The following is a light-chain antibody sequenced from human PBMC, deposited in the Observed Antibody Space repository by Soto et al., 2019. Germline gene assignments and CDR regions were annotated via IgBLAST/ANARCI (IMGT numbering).Light chain of an antibody. V-gene: IGKV3D-15*01. CDR1: QSVGTS. J-gene: IGKJ1*01. Sequence: EIVLTQSPVTLSLSPGERGTLSCRASQSVGTSLAWYQQKPGQAPRLLIYGASNRATGIPDRFSGSGSGTDFTLTISSLQPDDFATYYCQHYNSYSEAFGQGTKVDIK. CDR3: QHYNSYSEA. CDR2: GAS.